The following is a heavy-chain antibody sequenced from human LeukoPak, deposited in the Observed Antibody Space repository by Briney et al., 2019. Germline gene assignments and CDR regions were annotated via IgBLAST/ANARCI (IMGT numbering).Heavy chain of an antibody. V-gene: IGHV4-59*08. Sequence: PSETLFLTCNVSGGSISSYYWSWIRQPPGKGLEWIGYIYYSGSTNYNPSLESRVTISVDTSKNYFSLKLNSVTAADTAVYYCARQDSSAYPADYWGQGTLVTVSS. CDR2: IYYSGST. J-gene: IGHJ4*02. CDR1: GGSISSYY. CDR3: ARQDSSAYPADY. D-gene: IGHD3-22*01.